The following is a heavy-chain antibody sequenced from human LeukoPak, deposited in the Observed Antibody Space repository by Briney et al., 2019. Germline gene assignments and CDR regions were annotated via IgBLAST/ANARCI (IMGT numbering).Heavy chain of an antibody. Sequence: GGSLRLSCAASGFTFSSHEMNWVRQAPGKGLEWVSYISRSGSAIYYADSVKGRFTISRDNAKNSLHLQMNSLRAEDTAVYYCAELGITMIGGVWGKGTTVTISS. D-gene: IGHD3-10*02. J-gene: IGHJ6*04. CDR1: GFTFSSHE. CDR2: ISRSGSAI. CDR3: AELGITMIGGV. V-gene: IGHV3-48*03.